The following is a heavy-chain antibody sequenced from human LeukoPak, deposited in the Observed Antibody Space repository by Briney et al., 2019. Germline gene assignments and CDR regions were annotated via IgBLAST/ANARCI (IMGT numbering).Heavy chain of an antibody. J-gene: IGHJ4*02. V-gene: IGHV3-30-3*01. CDR3: STLYYYDSSGYYPFDY. D-gene: IGHD3-22*01. CDR2: ISYDGSNK. Sequence: GGSLRLSCAASGFTVSSNYMSWVRQAPGKGLEWVAVISYDGSNKYYADSVKGRFTISRDNSKNTLYLQMNSLRAEDAAVYYCSTLYYYDSSGYYPFDYWGQGTLVAVSS. CDR1: GFTVSSNY.